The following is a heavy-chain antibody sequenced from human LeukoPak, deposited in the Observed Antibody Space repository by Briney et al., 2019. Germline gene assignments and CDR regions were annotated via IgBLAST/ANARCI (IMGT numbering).Heavy chain of an antibody. CDR3: AKSALRFLEWLDTYYFDY. J-gene: IGHJ4*02. Sequence: EGSLRLSCAASGFTFSSYAMSWVRQAPGKGLEWVSAISGSGGSTYYADSVKGRFTISRDNSKNTLYLQMNSLRAEDTAVYYCAKSALRFLEWLDTYYFDYWGQGTLVTVSS. D-gene: IGHD3-3*01. V-gene: IGHV3-23*01. CDR2: ISGSGGST. CDR1: GFTFSSYA.